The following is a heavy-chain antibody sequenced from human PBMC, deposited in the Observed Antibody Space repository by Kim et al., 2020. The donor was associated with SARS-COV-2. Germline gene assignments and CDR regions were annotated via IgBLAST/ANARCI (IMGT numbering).Heavy chain of an antibody. CDR2: ISYDGSNK. D-gene: IGHD3-10*01. Sequence: GGSLRLSCAASGFTFSSYTMHWVRQAPGKGLEWVAVISYDGSNKYYADSVKGRFTISRDNSKNTLYLQMNSLRAEDTAVYYCASPWGGPYYYGSGSSPEYWGQGTLVTVSS. CDR1: GFTFSSYT. V-gene: IGHV3-30-3*01. J-gene: IGHJ4*02. CDR3: ASPWGGPYYYGSGSSPEY.